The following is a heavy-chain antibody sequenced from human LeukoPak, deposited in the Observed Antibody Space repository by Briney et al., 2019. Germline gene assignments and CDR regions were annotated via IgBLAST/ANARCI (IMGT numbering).Heavy chain of an antibody. CDR3: ARGKSRGYSGGNWFDP. CDR2: IYHSGNT. Sequence: SETLSLTCTVSGYSISSGYYWGWIRQPPGKGLEWIGSIYHSGNTYYNPSLKSRVTISVDTSKNQFSLKLSSVTAADTAVYYCARGKSRGYSGGNWFDPWGQGTLVTVSS. V-gene: IGHV4-38-2*02. J-gene: IGHJ5*02. D-gene: IGHD5-18*01. CDR1: GYSISSGYY.